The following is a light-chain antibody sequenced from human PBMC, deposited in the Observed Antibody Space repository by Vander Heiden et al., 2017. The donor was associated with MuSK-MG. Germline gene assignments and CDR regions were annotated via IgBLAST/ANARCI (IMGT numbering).Light chain of an antibody. J-gene: IGKJ1*01. CDR3: QQYGSTPRT. CDR1: QSVSSSY. CDR2: GAS. Sequence: EIVLTQSPGTLSLSPGERATLSCRASQSVSSSYLAWYQQKPGQAPRLLIYGASSRATGIPDRFSGSESGTDFTLTISRLEPEDFAVYYCQQYGSTPRTFGQRTKVEIK. V-gene: IGKV3-20*01.